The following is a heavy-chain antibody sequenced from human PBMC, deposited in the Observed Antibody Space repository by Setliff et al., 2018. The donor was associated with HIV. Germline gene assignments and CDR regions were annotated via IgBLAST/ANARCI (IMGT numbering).Heavy chain of an antibody. J-gene: IGHJ3*02. V-gene: IGHV3-21*01. Sequence: LRLSCAASGFPVSYYIMNWVRQAPGKGLEWVSFISRSNSYIYYADSVKGRFTISRDNAKNSLYLQMNSLRAEDTAVYYCARATAAWGDAFDIWGQGTMVTVSS. CDR2: ISRSNSYI. CDR3: ARATAAWGDAFDI. D-gene: IGHD6-13*01. CDR1: GFPVSYYI.